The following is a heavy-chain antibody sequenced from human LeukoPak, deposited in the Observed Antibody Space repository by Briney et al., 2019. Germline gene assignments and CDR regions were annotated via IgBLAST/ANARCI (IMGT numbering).Heavy chain of an antibody. CDR2: INPNSGGT. Sequence: ASVKVSCKASGYTFTGYYMHWVQQAPGQGLEWMGWINPNSGGTNYTQKFQGRVTMTRDTSISTAYMELSRLRSDDTAVYYCARSTTYYDILTGYFGAFDIWGQGTMVTVSS. J-gene: IGHJ3*02. CDR1: GYTFTGYY. CDR3: ARSTTYYDILTGYFGAFDI. V-gene: IGHV1-2*02. D-gene: IGHD3-9*01.